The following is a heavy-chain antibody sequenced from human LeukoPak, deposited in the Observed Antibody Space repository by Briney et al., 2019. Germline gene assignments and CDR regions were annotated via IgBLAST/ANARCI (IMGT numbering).Heavy chain of an antibody. CDR2: IYYNGNT. CDR3: ARGRGNYYGMDV. V-gene: IGHV4-59*01. CDR1: DGSINSYY. Sequence: SETLSLTCSVSDGSINSYYWNWIRRPPGKGLEWIGYIYYNGNTNYSPSLKSRVTMSVDTSKNLFSLKVSSVTAADTAVYYCARGRGNYYGMDVWGQGTTVTVSS. J-gene: IGHJ6*02.